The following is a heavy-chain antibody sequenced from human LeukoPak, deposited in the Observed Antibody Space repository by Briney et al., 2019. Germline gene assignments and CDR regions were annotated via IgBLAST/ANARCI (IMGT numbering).Heavy chain of an antibody. J-gene: IGHJ4*02. Sequence: ASVKVSCKASGYTFTGYYIHWVRQAPGQGLELMGRINPNNGGTNYAQKFQGRVTMTRDTSISTAYMELSRLRSDDTAVYYCARSHGGNSAGYWGQGTLVTVSS. CDR3: ARSHGGNSAGY. D-gene: IGHD4-23*01. CDR2: INPNNGGT. V-gene: IGHV1-2*06. CDR1: GYTFTGYY.